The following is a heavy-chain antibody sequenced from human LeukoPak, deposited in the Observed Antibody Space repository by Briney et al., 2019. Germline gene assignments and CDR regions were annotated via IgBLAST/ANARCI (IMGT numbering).Heavy chain of an antibody. CDR3: ARGSPFDY. CDR2: IYYSGST. J-gene: IGHJ4*02. V-gene: IGHV4-59*12. Sequence: SETLSLTCTVSGGSITSYYWSWIRQPPGKGLEWIGYIYYSGSTNYNPSLKSRVTISVDTSKNQFSLKLSSVTAADTAVYYCARGSPFDYWGQGTLVTVSS. CDR1: GGSITSYY.